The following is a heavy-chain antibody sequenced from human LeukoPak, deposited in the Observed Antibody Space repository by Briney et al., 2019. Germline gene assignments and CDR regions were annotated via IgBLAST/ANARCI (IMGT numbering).Heavy chain of an antibody. V-gene: IGHV4-39*07. Sequence: PSETLSLTCTVSGGSISSSNYYWSWIRQPPGKGLEWIGSIFYSGTTYYNPSLKSRLTISVDTSKNQFSLRLRSVTAADTAVYYCAKSKPIFGDNYFDYWGQGTLVTVSS. J-gene: IGHJ4*02. D-gene: IGHD3-3*01. CDR2: IFYSGTT. CDR1: GGSISSSNYY. CDR3: AKSKPIFGDNYFDY.